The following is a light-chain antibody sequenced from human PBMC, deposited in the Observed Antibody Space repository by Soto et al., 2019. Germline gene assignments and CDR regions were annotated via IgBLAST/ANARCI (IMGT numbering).Light chain of an antibody. CDR2: DAS. CDR1: LSVSSY. V-gene: IGKV3-11*01. Sequence: IVLTQSPATLSLSPGERATLSCRASLSVSSYLAWYQQKPGQAPRLLIYDASNRATGIPARFSGSGSGTDFTLTISSLEPEDCAVYYCHHRINGPPTTCGQGTRLEFK. CDR3: HHRINGPPTT. J-gene: IGKJ5*01.